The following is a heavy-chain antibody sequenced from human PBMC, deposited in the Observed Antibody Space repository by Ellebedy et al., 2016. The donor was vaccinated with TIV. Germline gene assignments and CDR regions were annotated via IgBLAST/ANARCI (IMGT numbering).Heavy chain of an antibody. Sequence: PGGSLRLSCAASGFTFSGYGMHWVRQTPGKGLEWLAVISYNGNSHFYADPVNGRITISRDNSKNTLYLQMNSLRAEDTAVYYCAKDLRPLWGGAMDSWGRGALVTVSS. CDR3: AKDLRPLWGGAMDS. D-gene: IGHD3-16*01. CDR1: GFTFSGYG. V-gene: IGHV3-30*18. J-gene: IGHJ4*02. CDR2: ISYNGNSH.